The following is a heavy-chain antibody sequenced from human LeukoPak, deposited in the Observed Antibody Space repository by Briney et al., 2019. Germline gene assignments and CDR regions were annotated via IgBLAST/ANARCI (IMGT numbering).Heavy chain of an antibody. Sequence: SETLSLTCTVSGGSISSGSYYWSWIRQPAGKGLEWIGRIYTSGSTNYNPSLKSRVTISVDTSKNQFSLKLSSVTAADTAVYYCARVRHTPYYYGMDVWGQGITVTVSS. CDR3: ARVRHTPYYYGMDV. CDR2: IYTSGST. V-gene: IGHV4-61*02. J-gene: IGHJ6*02. CDR1: GGSISSGSYY. D-gene: IGHD2-21*01.